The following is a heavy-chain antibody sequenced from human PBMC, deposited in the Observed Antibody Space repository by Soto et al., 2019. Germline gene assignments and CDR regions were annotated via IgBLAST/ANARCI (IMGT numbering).Heavy chain of an antibody. CDR1: GFTFSDYY. CDR2: MSSSSSYT. V-gene: IGHV3-11*05. Sequence: QVQLVESGGGLVKPGGSLRLSCAASGFTFSDYYMSWIRQAPGKGLEWVSYMSSSSSYTNYADSVKGRFTISRDNAKNLLYLQMNSLRAEDTAVYYCARVGYSGGPRGDPWGQGTLVTVSS. D-gene: IGHD1-26*01. J-gene: IGHJ5*02. CDR3: ARVGYSGGPRGDP.